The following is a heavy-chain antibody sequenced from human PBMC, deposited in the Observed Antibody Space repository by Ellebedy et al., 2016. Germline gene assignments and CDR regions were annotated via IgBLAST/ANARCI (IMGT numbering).Heavy chain of an antibody. Sequence: GGSLRLXXEASGFAFDDNAMNWVRQAPGRGLEWVAYISGTNVKFYADSVKGRFTISRDNAKKSVYLQMNSLRVDDTAVYYCAKDLPNWANDYWGQGVLVTVSS. CDR1: GFAFDDNA. CDR3: AKDLPNWANDY. CDR2: ISGTNVK. V-gene: IGHV3-69-1*02. D-gene: IGHD2-8*01. J-gene: IGHJ4*02.